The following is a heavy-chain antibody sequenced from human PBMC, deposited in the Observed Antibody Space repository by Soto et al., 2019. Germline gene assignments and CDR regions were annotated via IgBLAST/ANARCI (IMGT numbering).Heavy chain of an antibody. V-gene: IGHV3-30-3*01. D-gene: IGHD3-3*01. J-gene: IGHJ3*02. CDR2: ISYDGSNK. CDR1: GFTFSSYA. CDR3: ARGGYDFWSGPNPDAFDI. Sequence: QVQLVESGGGVVQPGRSLRLSCAASGFTFSSYAMHWVRQAPGKGLEWVAVISYDGSNKYYADSVKGRFTMSRDNSKNTLYLQMNSLRAEDTAVYYCARGGYDFWSGPNPDAFDIWGQGTMVTVSS.